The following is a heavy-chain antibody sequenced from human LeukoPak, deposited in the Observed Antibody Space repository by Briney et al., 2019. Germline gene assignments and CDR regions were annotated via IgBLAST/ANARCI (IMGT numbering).Heavy chain of an antibody. CDR2: ISWNSGTI. V-gene: IGHV3-9*01. Sequence: GGSLRLSCAASVFTFDDYAMHWVRQAPGKGLEWVSVISWNSGTIGYADSVKGRFTMSRANAKNSLCLQMNSLRAEDTAVYYCAKRGGVVIPAYDYWGQGTLVTVSS. CDR3: AKRGGVVIPAYDY. J-gene: IGHJ4*02. D-gene: IGHD2-2*01. CDR1: VFTFDDYA.